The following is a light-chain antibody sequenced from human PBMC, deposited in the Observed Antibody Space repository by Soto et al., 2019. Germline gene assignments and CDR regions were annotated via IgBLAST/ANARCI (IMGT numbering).Light chain of an antibody. J-gene: IGKJ3*01. Sequence: DIQMTQSPSSLSASVGARVSITCQASQDIRTSLSWFQHKPGRAPKLLIYGAYYLETGVPSRFKGSVSGTDFTFTITSLQPEYSATYYCQHYNNRPPCTFGPGTIVEIK. CDR3: QHYNNRPPCT. V-gene: IGKV1-33*01. CDR2: GAY. CDR1: QDIRTS.